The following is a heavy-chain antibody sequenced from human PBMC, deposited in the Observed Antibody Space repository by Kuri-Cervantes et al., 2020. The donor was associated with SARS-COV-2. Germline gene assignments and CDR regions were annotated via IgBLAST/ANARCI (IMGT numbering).Heavy chain of an antibody. CDR2: IYSGGST. Sequence: ETLSLTCTVSGGSISSSSYYWGWVRQAPGKGLEWVSVIYSGGSTYYADSVKGRFTIPRDNSKNTLYLQMNSLRAEDTAVYYCASIVTGDSSGYYWGQGTLVTVSS. CDR3: ASIVTGDSSGYY. CDR1: GGSISSSSYY. J-gene: IGHJ4*02. D-gene: IGHD3-22*01. V-gene: IGHV3-53*01.